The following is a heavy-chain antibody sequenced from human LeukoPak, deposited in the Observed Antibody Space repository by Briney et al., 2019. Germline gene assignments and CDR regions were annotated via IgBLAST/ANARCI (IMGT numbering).Heavy chain of an antibody. J-gene: IGHJ5*02. Sequence: PSETLSLTCTVSGGSISSSSYYWGWIRQPPGKGPEWIGSIYYSGSTYYNPSLKSRVTISVDTSKNQFSLKLSSVAAADTAVYYCARQYSYYDFWSGYRPNWFDPWGQGTLVTVSS. CDR1: GGSISSSSYY. V-gene: IGHV4-39*01. D-gene: IGHD3-3*01. CDR2: IYYSGST. CDR3: ARQYSYYDFWSGYRPNWFDP.